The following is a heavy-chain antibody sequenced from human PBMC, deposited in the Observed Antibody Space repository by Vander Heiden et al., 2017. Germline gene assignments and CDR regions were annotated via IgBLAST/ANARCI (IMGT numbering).Heavy chain of an antibody. CDR1: GYSFTSYW. V-gene: IGHV5-51*01. J-gene: IGHJ4*02. CDR3: ARNMVRGVIGGGGYDY. CDR2: IFPGDSDT. Sequence: EVQLVQSGAEVKKPGESLKISCKGSGYSFTSYWIGWVRQMPGKGLDWMGIIFPGDSDTRYSPSFQVQVTISADKSISTAYLQWSSLKASDTAMYYCARNMVRGVIGGGGYDYWGQGTLVTVSS. D-gene: IGHD3-10*01.